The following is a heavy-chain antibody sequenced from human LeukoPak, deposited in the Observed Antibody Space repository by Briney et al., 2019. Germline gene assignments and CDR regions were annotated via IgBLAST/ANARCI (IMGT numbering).Heavy chain of an antibody. CDR3: ARDRAVTGLDY. Sequence: GGSLRLSCAASGYTFSTYGMHWVRQAPGKGLEWVAVIWYDGSKKYYADSVKGRFTISRDDSKNTLYLQMNSVRAEDTAVYHCARDRAVTGLDYWGQGTLVTVSS. J-gene: IGHJ4*02. CDR2: IWYDGSKK. V-gene: IGHV3-33*01. CDR1: GYTFSTYG. D-gene: IGHD6-19*01.